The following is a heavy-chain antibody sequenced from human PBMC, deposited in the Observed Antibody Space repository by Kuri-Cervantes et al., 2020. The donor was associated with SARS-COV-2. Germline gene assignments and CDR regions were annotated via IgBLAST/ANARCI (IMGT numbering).Heavy chain of an antibody. J-gene: IGHJ3*02. V-gene: IGHV1-69*05. D-gene: IGHD3-3*01. CDR2: IIPIFGTA. CDR1: GGTFSSYA. Sequence: SVKVSCKASGGTFSSYAISWVRQAPGQGLEWMGGIIPIFGTANYAQKFQGRVTITTDESTSTAYMELSSLRPEDTAVYYCARSFDFWSGPSGSAFDIWGQGTMVTVSS. CDR3: ARSFDFWSGPSGSAFDI.